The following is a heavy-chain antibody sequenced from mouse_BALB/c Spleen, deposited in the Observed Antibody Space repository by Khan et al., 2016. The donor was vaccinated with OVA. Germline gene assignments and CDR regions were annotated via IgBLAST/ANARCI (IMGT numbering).Heavy chain of an antibody. D-gene: IGHD2-3*01. CDR1: GFNIKDTY. CDR2: IDPANVNT. J-gene: IGHJ3*01. CDR3: ARWDGPFAY. Sequence: VQLQQSGAELVKPGASVKLSCTASGFNIKDTYIHWVKQRPEQGLEWIGRIDPANVNTKYDPKFQGKATITADTSSNTAHLQRSSLTSDDTAVYYCARWDGPFAYGGHGTLVTVSA. V-gene: IGHV14-3*02.